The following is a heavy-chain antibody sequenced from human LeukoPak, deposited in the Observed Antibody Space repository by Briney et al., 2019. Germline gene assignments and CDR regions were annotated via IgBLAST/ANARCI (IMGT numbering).Heavy chain of an antibody. CDR3: ARDPGLVIPAYYFDY. CDR2: IYYSGTT. Sequence: SETLSLTRTVSGGSISSGSYYWGWIRQPPGKGLEWIGSIYYSGTTYYNPSLKSRVTISVDTSKSQFSLRLSSVTAADTAVYYCARDPGLVIPAYYFDYCGQGTLVSVSS. D-gene: IGHD3/OR15-3a*01. J-gene: IGHJ4*02. V-gene: IGHV4-39*07. CDR1: GGSISSGSYY.